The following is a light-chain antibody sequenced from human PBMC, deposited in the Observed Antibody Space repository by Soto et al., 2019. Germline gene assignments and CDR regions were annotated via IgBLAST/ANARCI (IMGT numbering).Light chain of an antibody. CDR2: DAS. CDR3: QQYKSYPLT. CDR1: QSISTW. J-gene: IGKJ4*01. V-gene: IGKV1-5*01. Sequence: DIQMTQSPSTLSASVGDRVTITCRASQSISTWLAWYQQKPGKAPKLLIYDASSFESGVPSRFSGSGSGTEFTLTISSVQPDDFATYYCQQYKSYPLTFGGGTKVDIK.